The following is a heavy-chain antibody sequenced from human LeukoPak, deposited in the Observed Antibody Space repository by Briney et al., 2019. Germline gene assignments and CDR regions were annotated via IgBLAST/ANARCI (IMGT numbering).Heavy chain of an antibody. J-gene: IGHJ4*02. D-gene: IGHD5-12*01. Sequence: GRSLRLSCAASGFTFDDYAMHWVRQAPGKGLEWVSGISWNSGSIGYADSVKGRFTISRDNAKNSLYLQMNSLRAEDTALYYCAKGVRNSGYDLEYYFDYWGQGTLVTVSS. CDR1: GFTFDDYA. CDR2: ISWNSGSI. CDR3: AKGVRNSGYDLEYYFDY. V-gene: IGHV3-9*01.